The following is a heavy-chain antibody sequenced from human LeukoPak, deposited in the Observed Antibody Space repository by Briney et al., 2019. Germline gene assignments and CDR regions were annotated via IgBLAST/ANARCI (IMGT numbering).Heavy chain of an antibody. Sequence: ASVTVSCKASGYTFTSYDINWVRQATGQGLEWMGWMNPNSGNTGYAQKFQGRVTMTRNTSISTAYMELSSLRSEDTAVYYCSRGRAGYCSGGSCFFDYWGQGTLVTVSS. V-gene: IGHV1-8*01. CDR3: SRGRAGYCSGGSCFFDY. CDR2: MNPNSGNT. J-gene: IGHJ4*02. D-gene: IGHD2-15*01. CDR1: GYTFTSYD.